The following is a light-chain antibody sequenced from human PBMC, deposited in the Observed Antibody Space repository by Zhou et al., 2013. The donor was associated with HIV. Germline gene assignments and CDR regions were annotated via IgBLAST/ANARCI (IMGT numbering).Light chain of an antibody. CDR3: QQRSNWLT. V-gene: IGKV3D-20*02. J-gene: IGKJ4*01. Sequence: EIVLTQSPGTLSLSPGERATLSCRASQSVSSSYLAWYQQKPGQAPRLLIYDASNRATGIPARFVAVGLGQTSLSPFSSLEPEDFAVYYCQQRSNWLTFGGGTKV. CDR2: DAS. CDR1: QSVSSSY.